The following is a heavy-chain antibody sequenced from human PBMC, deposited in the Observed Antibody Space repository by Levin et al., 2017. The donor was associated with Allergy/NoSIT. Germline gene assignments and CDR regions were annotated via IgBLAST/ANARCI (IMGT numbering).Heavy chain of an antibody. CDR3: VQTANFGDYFTFHY. CDR1: GLSLSTSGLG. V-gene: IGHV2-5*02. Sequence: SGPTLVKPTETLMLTCTFSGLSLSTSGLGVGWIRPPPGKALEWLALIYWDDDERYTPFLKSRLTITKDTSKNQVVLKMTTMSPADTATYYCVQTANFGDYFTFHYWGQGTLVTVSS. CDR2: IYWDDDE. J-gene: IGHJ4*02. D-gene: IGHD4-17*01.